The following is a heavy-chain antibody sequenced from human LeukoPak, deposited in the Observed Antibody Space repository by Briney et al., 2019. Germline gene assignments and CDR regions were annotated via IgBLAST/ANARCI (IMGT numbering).Heavy chain of an antibody. D-gene: IGHD6-19*01. CDR2: LSSDGTSA. Sequence: GGSLRLSCAASGFAFSTYWMYWVRQAPGKGLVSVARLSSDGTSATYADSVRGRFTISRDNTKNTVYLQMNNLRVEDTAVYYCVRDQVRGWGTYFSYHDGADVWGQGTTVSVSS. CDR1: GFAFSTYW. J-gene: IGHJ6*02. CDR3: VRDQVRGWGTYFSYHDGADV. V-gene: IGHV3-74*03.